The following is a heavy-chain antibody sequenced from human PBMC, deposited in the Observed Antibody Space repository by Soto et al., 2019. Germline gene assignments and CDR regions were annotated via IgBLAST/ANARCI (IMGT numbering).Heavy chain of an antibody. CDR1: GYTFTSYA. CDR3: ARCSHCSGGSCYPGYYYGMDV. V-gene: IGHV1-3*01. J-gene: IGHJ6*02. Sequence: ASVKVSCKASGYTFTSYAMHWVRQAPGQRLEWMGWINAGNGNTKYSQKFQGRVTITRDTSASTAYMELSSLRSEDTAVYYCARCSHCSGGSCYPGYYYGMDVWGQGTTVTVSS. CDR2: INAGNGNT. D-gene: IGHD2-15*01.